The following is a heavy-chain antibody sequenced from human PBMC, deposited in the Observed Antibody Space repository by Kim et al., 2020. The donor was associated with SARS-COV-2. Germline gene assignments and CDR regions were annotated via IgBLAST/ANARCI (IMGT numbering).Heavy chain of an antibody. CDR2: ISGSGGST. J-gene: IGHJ4*02. V-gene: IGHV3-23*01. CDR3: AKWYCSGGSCYGNDY. Sequence: GGSLRLSCAASGFSFSSYTMSWVRQAPGKGLEWVSGISGSGGSTYYADSVKGRFTISRDNSKNTLYLQMNSLRAEDTAVFYCAKWYCSGGSCYGNDYWGQGTLVTVSS. D-gene: IGHD2-15*01. CDR1: GFSFSSYT.